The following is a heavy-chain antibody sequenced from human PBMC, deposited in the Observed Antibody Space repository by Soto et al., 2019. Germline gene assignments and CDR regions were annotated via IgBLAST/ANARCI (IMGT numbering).Heavy chain of an antibody. V-gene: IGHV1-2*04. CDR1: GYTFTGYH. Sequence: ASVKVSCKASGYTFTGYHIHWVRQAPGQGLEWMGWINTNTGGTNYAQKFQGWVTMTRDTSINTAYMELSRLRSDDTAVYYCARWVGASNWFDPWAQGSLVTVSS. CDR3: ARWVGASNWFDP. D-gene: IGHD1-26*01. J-gene: IGHJ5*02. CDR2: INTNTGGT.